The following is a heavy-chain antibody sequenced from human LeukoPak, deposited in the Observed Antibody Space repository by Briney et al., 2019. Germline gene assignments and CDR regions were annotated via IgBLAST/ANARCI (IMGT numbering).Heavy chain of an antibody. D-gene: IGHD6-6*01. J-gene: IGHJ4*02. CDR3: ARERRGSSSARHFDY. CDR2: IIPGFGTA. Sequence: GAAVKVSCKASGGTFSSYAISWVRQAPGQGLEWMGGIIPGFGTANYAQKFQGRVTITTDESTSTAYMELSSLRSEDTAVYYCARERRGSSSARHFDYWGQGTLVTVSS. V-gene: IGHV1-69*05. CDR1: GGTFSSYA.